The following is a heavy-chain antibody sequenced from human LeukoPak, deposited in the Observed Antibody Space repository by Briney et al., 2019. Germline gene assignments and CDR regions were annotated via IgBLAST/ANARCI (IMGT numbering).Heavy chain of an antibody. CDR1: GFTFSSYA. Sequence: QPGGSLRLSCAASGFTFSSYAMSWVRQAPGKGLERVSGISGSGGSTYYADSVKSRFTISRDKSKNTLSLQMNSLRAEDTAVYYCAKGMDYDSSGYYSVWGQGTLVTVSS. D-gene: IGHD3-22*01. V-gene: IGHV3-23*01. J-gene: IGHJ4*02. CDR3: AKGMDYDSSGYYSV. CDR2: ISGSGGST.